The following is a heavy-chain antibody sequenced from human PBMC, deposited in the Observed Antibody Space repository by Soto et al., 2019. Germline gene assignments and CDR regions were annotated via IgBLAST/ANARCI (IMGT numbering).Heavy chain of an antibody. V-gene: IGHV3-30*18. Sequence: GGSLRLSCAASGFTFSSYGMHWVRQAPGKGLEWVAVISYDGSNKYYADSVKGRFTISRDNSKNTLYLQMNSLRAEDTAVYYCAKGLLWFGELHDAFDIWGQGTMVTVSS. CDR3: AKGLLWFGELHDAFDI. CDR1: GFTFSSYG. D-gene: IGHD3-10*01. J-gene: IGHJ3*02. CDR2: ISYDGSNK.